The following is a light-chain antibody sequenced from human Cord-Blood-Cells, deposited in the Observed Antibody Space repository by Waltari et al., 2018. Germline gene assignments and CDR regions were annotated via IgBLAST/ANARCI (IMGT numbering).Light chain of an antibody. CDR3: AAWDDSLNGPV. CDR1: SSNIGSNT. J-gene: IGLJ3*02. CDR2: SNN. Sequence: QSVLTQPPSASGPPGQRVTIPCSGSSSNIGSNTVNCYQQLPGTAPKLLIYSNNQRPSGVPDRFSGSKSGTSASLAISGLQSEDEADYYCAAWDDSLNGPVFGGGTKLTVL. V-gene: IGLV1-44*01.